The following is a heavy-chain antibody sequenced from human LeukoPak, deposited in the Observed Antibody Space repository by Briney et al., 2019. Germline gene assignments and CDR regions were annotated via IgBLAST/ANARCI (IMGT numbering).Heavy chain of an antibody. CDR2: IYYTGST. Sequence: SETLSLTRTVSGASIRSSYWSWIRQPPGRGLEWIGYIYYTGSTNSNPSLKSRVTVSVDTSKNQFSLKLSSMTAADTAVYYCARLDRSGYEMGGTWFDPWGQGTLVTVSS. CDR1: GASIRSSY. D-gene: IGHD3-22*01. CDR3: ARLDRSGYEMGGTWFDP. V-gene: IGHV4-59*08. J-gene: IGHJ5*02.